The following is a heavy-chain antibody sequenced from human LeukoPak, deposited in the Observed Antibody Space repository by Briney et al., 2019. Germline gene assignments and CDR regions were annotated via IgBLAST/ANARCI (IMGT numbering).Heavy chain of an antibody. CDR1: GFTVSSNY. V-gene: IGHV3-66*01. CDR3: ARGYYDSSGYYYSPLYAFDI. CDR2: IYSSGST. Sequence: GGSLRLSCAASGFTVSSNYMSWVREAPGKGLEWVSVIYSSGSTYYADSAKGRFTISKDNSTNTMSLQMNSLRAEDTAVYYCARGYYDSSGYYYSPLYAFDIWGQGTMVTVSS. J-gene: IGHJ3*02. D-gene: IGHD3-22*01.